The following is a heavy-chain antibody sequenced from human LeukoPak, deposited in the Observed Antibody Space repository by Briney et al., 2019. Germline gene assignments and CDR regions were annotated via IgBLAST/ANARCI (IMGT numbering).Heavy chain of an antibody. CDR1: GGSFSGYY. CDR2: INHSGST. CDR3: ARQGRHYYGSGSFDY. Sequence: PSETLSLTCAVYGGSFSGYYWSWIRQPPGKGLEWIGEINHSGSTYYNPSLKSRVTISVDTSKNQFSLKLSSVTAADTAVYYCARQGRHYYGSGSFDYWGQGTLVTVSS. J-gene: IGHJ4*02. V-gene: IGHV4-34*01. D-gene: IGHD3-10*01.